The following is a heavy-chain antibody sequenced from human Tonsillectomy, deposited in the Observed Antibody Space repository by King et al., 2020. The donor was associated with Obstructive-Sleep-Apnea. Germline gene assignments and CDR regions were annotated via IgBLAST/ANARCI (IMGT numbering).Heavy chain of an antibody. J-gene: IGHJ4*02. CDR1: GFPFSNTW. Sequence: VQLVESGGRLVKPGGSLRLSCSASGFPFSNTWMTWVRQAPGKGLEWVGLIKSKAYGETTDYAAPVKGRFTISRDDSKNTLFLQMNSLKTEDTAVYYCPTGIGGSGSYFYWGQGTLVTVSS. CDR3: PTGIGGSGSYFY. CDR2: IKSKAYGETT. D-gene: IGHD1-26*01. V-gene: IGHV3-15*01.